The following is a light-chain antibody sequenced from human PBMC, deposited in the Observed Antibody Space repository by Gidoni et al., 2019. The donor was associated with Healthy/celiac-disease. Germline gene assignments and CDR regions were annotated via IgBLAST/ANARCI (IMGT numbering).Light chain of an antibody. CDR1: NIGSKS. CDR3: QVWDSSSDHRVV. V-gene: IGLV3-21*04. Sequence: SYVLTQPPSVSAAHGKTARITCGGNNIGSKSVHWYQQKPGQAPVLVIYYDSDRPSGIPERFSGSNSGNTATLTISRVEAGDEADYYCQVWDSSSDHRVVFGGGTKLTVL. CDR2: YDS. J-gene: IGLJ2*01.